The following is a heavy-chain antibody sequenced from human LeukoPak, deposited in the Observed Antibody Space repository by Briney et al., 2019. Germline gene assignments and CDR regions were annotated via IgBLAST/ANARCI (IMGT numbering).Heavy chain of an antibody. CDR1: GYIFTDYY. D-gene: IGHD2-2*01. CDR3: ARDVGEYCSSTNCYASHY. CDR2: INPHSGGT. V-gene: IGHV1-2*02. J-gene: IGHJ4*02. Sequence: GASVKVSCKASGYIFTDYYIHWVRQAPGQGLEWMGWINPHSGGTNYAQKFQGGVTMNRDTSITTAYMELSSLRSDDTAVYYCARDVGEYCSSTNCYASHYWGQGTLVTVSS.